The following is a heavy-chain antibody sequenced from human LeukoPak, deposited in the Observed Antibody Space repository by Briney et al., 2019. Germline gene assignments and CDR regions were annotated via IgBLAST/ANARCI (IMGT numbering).Heavy chain of an antibody. Sequence: GGSLRLSCAASGFTFSSYAMHWVRQAPGKGLEWVAVISHDGSNKYYADSVKGRFTISRDNSKNTLYLQTNSLRAEDTAVYYCARDQAGPLDYWGQGTLVTVSS. CDR2: ISHDGSNK. CDR3: ARDQAGPLDY. V-gene: IGHV3-30-3*01. J-gene: IGHJ4*02. CDR1: GFTFSSYA.